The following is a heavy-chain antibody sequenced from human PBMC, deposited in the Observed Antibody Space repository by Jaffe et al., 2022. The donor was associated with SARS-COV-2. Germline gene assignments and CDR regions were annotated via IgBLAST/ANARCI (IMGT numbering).Heavy chain of an antibody. D-gene: IGHD3-10*01. Sequence: QVQLQQWGAGLLKPSETLSLTCAVYGGSFSGYYWSWIRQPPGKGLEWIGEINHSGSTNYNPSLKSRVTISVDTSKNQFSLKLSSVTAADTAVYYCARGLGGSGSYLVFYYYYGMDVWGQGTTVTVSS. CDR2: INHSGST. J-gene: IGHJ6*02. V-gene: IGHV4-34*01. CDR1: GGSFSGYY. CDR3: ARGLGGSGSYLVFYYYYGMDV.